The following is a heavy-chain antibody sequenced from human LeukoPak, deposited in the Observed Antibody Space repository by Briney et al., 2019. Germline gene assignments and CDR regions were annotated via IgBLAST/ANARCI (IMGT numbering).Heavy chain of an antibody. Sequence: GGSLRLSCAASGFTFNLYAMSWVSQAPGKGLEWVSRISGSGTVTYYADSVKGRVTISRDNSKNTLYLQMNSLRAEDTAVYYCARDAGGFRSTFGMDVWGQGTTVTV. J-gene: IGHJ6*02. V-gene: IGHV3-23*01. D-gene: IGHD5-12*01. CDR1: GFTFNLYA. CDR3: ARDAGGFRSTFGMDV. CDR2: ISGSGTVT.